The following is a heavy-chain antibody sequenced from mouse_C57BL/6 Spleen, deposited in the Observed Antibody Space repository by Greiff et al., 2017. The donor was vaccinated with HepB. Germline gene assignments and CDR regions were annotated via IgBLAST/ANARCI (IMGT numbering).Heavy chain of an antibody. V-gene: IGHV1-50*01. CDR1: GYTFTSYW. Sequence: QVQLQQPGAELVKPGASVKLSCKASGYTFTSYWMQWVKQRPGQGLEWIGEIDPSDSYTNYNQKFKGKATLTVDKSSSTAYMQLSSLTSEDSAVYYCASSREESAGYYFDYWGPGTTLTVSS. CDR2: IDPSDSYT. CDR3: ASSREESAGYYFDY. D-gene: IGHD3-2*02. J-gene: IGHJ2*01.